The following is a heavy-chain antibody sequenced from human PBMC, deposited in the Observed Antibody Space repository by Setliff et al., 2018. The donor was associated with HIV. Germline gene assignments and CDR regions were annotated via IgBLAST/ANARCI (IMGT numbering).Heavy chain of an antibody. CDR3: ARGYSYGSGPYTSHWFDP. CDR1: GGSISGYY. Sequence: SETLSLTCSVSGGSISGYYWTWIRQRPGKGLEWIGYIYSSGSTNYNPSLKSRVTISVDTSKNQFSLKLSSVTAADTAVYYCARGYSYGSGPYTSHWFDPWGQGTLVTVSS. J-gene: IGHJ5*02. V-gene: IGHV4-4*08. D-gene: IGHD3-10*01. CDR2: IYSSGST.